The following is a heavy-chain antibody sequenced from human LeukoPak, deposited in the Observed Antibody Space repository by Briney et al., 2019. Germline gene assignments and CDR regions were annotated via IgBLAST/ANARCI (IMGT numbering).Heavy chain of an antibody. CDR2: IVVGSGNT. CDR1: GFTFTSSA. Sequence: SVKVSCKASGFTFTSSAMQWVRQARGQRLEWIGWIVVGSGNTNYAQKSQERVTITRDMSTSTAYMELSSLRSEDAAVYYCAAGDIAAAGTVPWGQGTLVTVSS. CDR3: AAGDIAAAGTVP. V-gene: IGHV1-58*02. J-gene: IGHJ5*02. D-gene: IGHD6-13*01.